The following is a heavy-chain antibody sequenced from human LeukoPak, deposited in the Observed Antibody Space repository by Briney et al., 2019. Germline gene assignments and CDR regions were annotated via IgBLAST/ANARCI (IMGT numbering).Heavy chain of an antibody. CDR3: AKGDSYYDFCLDV. D-gene: IGHD3-3*01. CDR1: GFTFSSFA. J-gene: IGHJ6*02. Sequence: GGSLRLSCAASGFTFSSFAMTWVRLAPGKGLEWVSSVSGSGAKTYYADSVKGRFTISRDNSKNMLYLQMNSLRAEDTAVYYCAKGDSYYDFCLDVWGQGTTVTVSS. V-gene: IGHV3-23*01. CDR2: VSGSGAKT.